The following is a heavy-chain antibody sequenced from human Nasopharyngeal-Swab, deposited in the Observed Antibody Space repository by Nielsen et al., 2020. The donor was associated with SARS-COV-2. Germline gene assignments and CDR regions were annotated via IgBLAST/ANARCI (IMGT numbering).Heavy chain of an antibody. V-gene: IGHV2-26*01. Sequence: PGKALEWLAHIFSNDEKSYSTSLKSRLTISKDTSKSQVVLTMTNMDPVDTATYYCARMVRSGWPLIHYYYGMDVRGQGTTVTVSS. D-gene: IGHD6-19*01. CDR2: IFSNDEK. CDR3: ARMVRSGWPLIHYYYGMDV. J-gene: IGHJ6*02.